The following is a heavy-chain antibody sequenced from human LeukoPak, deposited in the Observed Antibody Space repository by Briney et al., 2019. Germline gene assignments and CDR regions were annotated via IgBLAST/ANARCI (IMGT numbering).Heavy chain of an antibody. J-gene: IGHJ4*02. CDR3: ARLDSGSFVSVDY. CDR1: GGSISSSSHY. Sequence: SETLSLTCTVSGGSISSSSHYWGWIRQPPGKGLEWIGNIYYSGITYYNSSLKSRVTISVDTSKNQFSLKLSSVTAADTAVYYCARLDSGSFVSVDYWGQGTLATVSS. V-gene: IGHV4-39*01. D-gene: IGHD1-26*01. CDR2: IYYSGIT.